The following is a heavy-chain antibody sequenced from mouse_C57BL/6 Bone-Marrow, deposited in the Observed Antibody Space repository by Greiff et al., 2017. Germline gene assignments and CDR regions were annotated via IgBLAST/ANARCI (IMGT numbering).Heavy chain of an antibody. D-gene: IGHD1-1*01. V-gene: IGHV14-4*01. Sequence: VQLKQSGAELVRPGASVKLSCTASGFNIKDDYMHWVKQRPEQGLEWIGWIDPENGDTEYASKFQGKATITADPSSNTAYLQLSSLTSEDTAVYYCTTVITTVVAPFDDWGQGTTLTVSS. CDR2: IDPENGDT. CDR3: TTVITTVVAPFDD. J-gene: IGHJ2*01. CDR1: GFNIKDDY.